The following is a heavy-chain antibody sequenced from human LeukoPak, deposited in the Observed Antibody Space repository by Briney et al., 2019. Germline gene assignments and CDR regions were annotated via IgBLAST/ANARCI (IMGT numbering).Heavy chain of an antibody. V-gene: IGHV4-59*01. J-gene: IGHJ4*02. Sequence: SETLSLTCTVSGGSMSTYYWSWIRQPRGKGLEWIGYIYYSGSTNYNPSLKSRVSMSADTSKNQFSLKLSSVTAADTAVYYCGRTEYYFDYWGQGTLVTVSS. CDR3: GRTEYYFDY. CDR1: GGSMSTYY. CDR2: IYYSGST. D-gene: IGHD3-10*01.